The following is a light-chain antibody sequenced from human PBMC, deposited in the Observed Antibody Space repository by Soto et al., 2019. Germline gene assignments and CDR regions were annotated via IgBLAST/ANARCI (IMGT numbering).Light chain of an antibody. J-gene: IGKJ1*01. Sequence: EIVLTQSPVTLSLSPGERAPLSCRARQSVGTSLAWYPQHPGQAPRLLIYGASNRATGIPDRFSGSGSGTDFTLTISKLEPEDFAVYHCQQYGGSPRTFGQGTKVDIK. CDR2: GAS. CDR1: QSVGTS. V-gene: IGKV3-20*01. CDR3: QQYGGSPRT.